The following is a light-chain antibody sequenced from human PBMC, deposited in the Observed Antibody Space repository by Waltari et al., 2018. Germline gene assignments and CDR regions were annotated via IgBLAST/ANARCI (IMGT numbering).Light chain of an antibody. V-gene: IGKV2-29*02. Sequence: DIVMTQTPLSLSVTPGQPASISCKSSQSLLHSDGKTYLYWYLQKPGQSPQLLIYEVSSRVSGVPDRFSGSGSGTDFTLKISRVEAEDVGVYYCMQGIHLRTFGQGTNVEIK. CDR1: QSLLHSDGKTY. CDR3: MQGIHLRT. CDR2: EVS. J-gene: IGKJ1*01.